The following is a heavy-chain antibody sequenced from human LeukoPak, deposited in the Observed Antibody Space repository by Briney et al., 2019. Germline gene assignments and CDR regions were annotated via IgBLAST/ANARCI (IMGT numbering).Heavy chain of an antibody. CDR1: GGSISSDY. CDR2: IYYSGST. CDR3: ARTYSSGWSLTQYFDY. D-gene: IGHD6-19*01. V-gene: IGHV4-59*01. Sequence: SETLSLTCTVSGGSISSDYWSWIRQPPGKRLEWIGYIYYSGSTNYNPSLKSRVTISVDTSKNQFSLKLSSVTAADTAVYYCARTYSSGWSLTQYFDYWGQGTLVTVSS. J-gene: IGHJ4*02.